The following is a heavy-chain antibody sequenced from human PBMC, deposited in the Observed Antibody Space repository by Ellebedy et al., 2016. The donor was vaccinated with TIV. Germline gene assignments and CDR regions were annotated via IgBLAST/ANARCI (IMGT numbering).Heavy chain of an antibody. Sequence: GGSLRLXXAASGFTFSNAWMNWVRQAPGKGLEWVGRIKSKTDGGTTGYAAPVKGRFTISRDDSKNTLYLQMNSLKTEDTAVYYCTTEGSLDYDFWSGYYMGLWNYFDYWGQGTLVTVSS. CDR2: IKSKTDGGTT. CDR1: GFTFSNAW. D-gene: IGHD3-3*01. J-gene: IGHJ4*02. V-gene: IGHV3-15*07. CDR3: TTEGSLDYDFWSGYYMGLWNYFDY.